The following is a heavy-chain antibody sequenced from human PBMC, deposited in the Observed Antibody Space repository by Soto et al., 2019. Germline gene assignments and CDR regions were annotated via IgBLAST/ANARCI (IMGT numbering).Heavy chain of an antibody. J-gene: IGHJ6*02. Sequence: SVEVTCKASGYTFTGSYMRWVRQAHGQGLEWMGWINPNSGGTNYAQKFQGWVTMTRDTSISTAYMELSRLRSDDTAVYYCALGGNEPTGNYYGMDVWGQGTTVTVSS. CDR2: INPNSGGT. V-gene: IGHV1-2*04. CDR3: ALGGNEPTGNYYGMDV. D-gene: IGHD2-15*01. CDR1: GYTFTGSY.